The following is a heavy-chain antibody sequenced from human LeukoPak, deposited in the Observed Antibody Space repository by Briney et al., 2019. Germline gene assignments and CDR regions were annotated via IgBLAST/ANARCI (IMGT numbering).Heavy chain of an antibody. CDR3: AELGITMIGGV. CDR1: GFTFSSYV. V-gene: IGHV3-64*01. J-gene: IGHJ6*04. Sequence: PGGSLRLSCAASGFTFSSYVMHWVRQAPGKGLEYVSGISGNGGSTYYANSVKGRFTISRDNAKNSLYLQMNSLRAEDTAVYYCAELGITMIGGVWGKGTTVTISS. CDR2: ISGNGGST. D-gene: IGHD3-10*02.